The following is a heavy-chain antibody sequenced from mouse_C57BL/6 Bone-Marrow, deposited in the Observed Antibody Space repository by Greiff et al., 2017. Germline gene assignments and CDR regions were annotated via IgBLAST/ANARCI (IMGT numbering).Heavy chain of an antibody. Sequence: QVQLQQSGPELVKPGASVKISCKASGYAFSSSWMNWVKQRPGKGLEWIGRIYPGDGDTNYNGKFEGKATLTADKSSSTAYMQLSSLTSEDSEVYFCARRDYGSSGDWYFDVWGTGTTVTVSS. CDR1: GYAFSSSW. D-gene: IGHD1-1*01. J-gene: IGHJ1*03. CDR2: IYPGDGDT. CDR3: ARRDYGSSGDWYFDV. V-gene: IGHV1-82*01.